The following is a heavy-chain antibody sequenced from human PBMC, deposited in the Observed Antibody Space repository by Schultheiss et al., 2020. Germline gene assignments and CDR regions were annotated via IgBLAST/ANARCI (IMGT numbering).Heavy chain of an antibody. Sequence: GGSLRLSCAASGFTFSSYSMNWVRQAPGKGLEWVSYISSSSSTIYYADSVKGRFTISRDNAKNSLYLQMNSLRAEDTAVYYCTTDLVTVASRVDDYWGQGTLVTVSS. V-gene: IGHV3-48*01. D-gene: IGHD2-15*01. CDR3: TTDLVTVASRVDDY. J-gene: IGHJ4*02. CDR1: GFTFSSYS. CDR2: ISSSSSTI.